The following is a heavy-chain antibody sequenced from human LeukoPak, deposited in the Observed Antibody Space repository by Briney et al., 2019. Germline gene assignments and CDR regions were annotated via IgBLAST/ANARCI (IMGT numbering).Heavy chain of an antibody. CDR1: GFTFSSHW. CDR2: IKQDGSEK. J-gene: IGHJ4*02. V-gene: IGHV3-7*01. Sequence: GGSLRLSCAASGFTFSSHWMSWVRQAPGKGLEWVANIKQDGSEKYYVDSVKGRFTISRDNAKNSLYLQMNSLRAEDTAVYYCAVGRGDWGQGTLVTVSS. D-gene: IGHD2-21*01. CDR3: AVGRGD.